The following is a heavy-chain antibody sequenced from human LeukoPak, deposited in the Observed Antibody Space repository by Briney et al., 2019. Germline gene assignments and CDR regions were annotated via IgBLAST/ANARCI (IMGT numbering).Heavy chain of an antibody. V-gene: IGHV3-66*04. CDR3: ARHFGDTAWVRAFDI. Sequence: GGSLRLSCAASGFTVSSKYMSWVRQAPGKGLEWVSVIYSGGSTYYADSVKGRFTISRDNSKNTVYLQMNSLRAEDTAVYYCARHFGDTAWVRAFDIWGLGTMVTVSS. CDR1: GFTVSSKY. CDR2: IYSGGST. J-gene: IGHJ3*02. D-gene: IGHD5-18*01.